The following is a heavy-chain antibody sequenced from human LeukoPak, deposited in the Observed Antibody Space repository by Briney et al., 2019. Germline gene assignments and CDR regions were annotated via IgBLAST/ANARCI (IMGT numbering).Heavy chain of an antibody. CDR2: IYYSGNT. CDR3: AMHTVIASSWSLDY. CDR1: GGSISSSSYY. D-gene: IGHD6-13*01. V-gene: IGHV4-39*01. Sequence: PSETLCLTCSVSGGSISSSSYYWGCIRQPPGKGLESIVSIYYSGNTYNNPSLKSRVTISVYTSTNQLSLKLPSVTATGTAVYYCAMHTVIASSWSLDYWGQGTLVTVSS. J-gene: IGHJ4*02.